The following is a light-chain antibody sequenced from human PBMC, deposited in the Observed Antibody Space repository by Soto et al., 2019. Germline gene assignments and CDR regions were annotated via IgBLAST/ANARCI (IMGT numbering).Light chain of an antibody. CDR3: CSYAGSYTYV. J-gene: IGLJ1*01. Sequence: QSVLAQPRSVSGSPGQSVTISCTGTSSGVGGYNYVSWYQQHPGKAPKLMIYDVSKRPSGVPDRFSGSKSGNTASLTISGLQAEDEADYYCCSYAGSYTYVFGTGTKAPS. V-gene: IGLV2-11*01. CDR2: DVS. CDR1: SSGVGGYNY.